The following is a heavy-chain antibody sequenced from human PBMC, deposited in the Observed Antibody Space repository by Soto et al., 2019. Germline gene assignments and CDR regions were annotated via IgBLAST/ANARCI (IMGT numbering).Heavy chain of an antibody. Sequence: ASVKVSCKASGYTFTSYGISWVRQAPGQGLEWMGWIGAYNGNTNYAQKLQGRVTMTTDTSTSTAYMELRSLRSDDTAVYYCARVPSNDYGDYVGGGGDDYWGQGTLVTVSS. CDR3: ARVPSNDYGDYVGGGGDDY. CDR1: GYTFTSYG. D-gene: IGHD4-17*01. CDR2: IGAYNGNT. J-gene: IGHJ4*02. V-gene: IGHV1-18*01.